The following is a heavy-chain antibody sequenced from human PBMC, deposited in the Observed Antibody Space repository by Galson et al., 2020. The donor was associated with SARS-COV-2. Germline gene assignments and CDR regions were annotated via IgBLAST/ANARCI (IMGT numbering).Heavy chain of an antibody. D-gene: IGHD3-9*01. Sequence: SGPTLVKPTQTLTLTCTFSGFSLITSGMRVSWIRQPPVKALEWLARIDWDDDKFYSTSLKTRLTISKDTSKNQVVLTMTNMDPVDTATYYCARSYYDILTGYLAAFDIWGQGTMVTVSS. CDR1: GFSLITSGMR. V-gene: IGHV2-70*04. J-gene: IGHJ3*02. CDR2: IDWDDDK. CDR3: ARSYYDILTGYLAAFDI.